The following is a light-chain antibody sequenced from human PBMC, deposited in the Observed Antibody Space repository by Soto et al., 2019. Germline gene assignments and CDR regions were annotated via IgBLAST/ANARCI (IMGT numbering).Light chain of an antibody. CDR2: KAS. CDR3: QQYKTYFRT. V-gene: IGKV1-5*03. J-gene: IGKJ1*01. CDR1: QSISSW. Sequence: DIQMTQSPSTLSAYVGDRVTITCWASQSISSWLAWYQQKPGKAPKILIYKASSLESGVPSRFSGSGSGTEFTLTISSLQPDDFATYYCQQYKTYFRTFGQGTKVEIK.